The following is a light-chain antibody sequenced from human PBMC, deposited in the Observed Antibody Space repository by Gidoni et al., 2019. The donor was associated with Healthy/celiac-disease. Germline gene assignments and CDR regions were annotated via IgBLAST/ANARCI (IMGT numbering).Light chain of an antibody. V-gene: IGLV1-44*01. CDR2: SNN. CDR3: AAWDDSLNVV. CDR1: SSNIGSNT. Sequence: QSVLTQPPPASGTPGQRVTISCSGSSSNIGSNTVNWYQQLPGTAPKLLIYSNNQRPSGVPERFSGSKSGTSASLAISGLQSEDEADYYCAAWDDSLNVVFGTGTKVTVL. J-gene: IGLJ1*01.